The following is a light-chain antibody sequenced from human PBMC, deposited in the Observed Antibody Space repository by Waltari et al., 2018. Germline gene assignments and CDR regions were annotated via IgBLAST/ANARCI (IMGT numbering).Light chain of an antibody. V-gene: IGKV3-11*01. Sequence: EIVLTQSPAKLSLSPGERATLSCRASQSVSNYLAWYQQKPGQAPTRLIYDTSNRATDIPARFSGSGSGTDFTRTITSLEPGDSAIYYCQQRAKWPLTFGGGTRVETK. CDR3: QQRAKWPLT. J-gene: IGKJ4*01. CDR2: DTS. CDR1: QSVSNY.